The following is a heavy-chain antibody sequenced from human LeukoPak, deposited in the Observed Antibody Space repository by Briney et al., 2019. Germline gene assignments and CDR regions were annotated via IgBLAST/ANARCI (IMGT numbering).Heavy chain of an antibody. J-gene: IGHJ4*02. V-gene: IGHV4-59*08. Sequence: PSETLSPTCSVSGGSISNYFWTCIRQPPGKGLEWIGYIYSSGSTYYNPSLKSRLTISVDTSKNRFSLQLSTVTAADTAVYYCARRPTGDPKFDYWGQGTLVTVSS. CDR2: IYSSGST. CDR1: GGSISNYF. D-gene: IGHD7-27*01. CDR3: ARRPTGDPKFDY.